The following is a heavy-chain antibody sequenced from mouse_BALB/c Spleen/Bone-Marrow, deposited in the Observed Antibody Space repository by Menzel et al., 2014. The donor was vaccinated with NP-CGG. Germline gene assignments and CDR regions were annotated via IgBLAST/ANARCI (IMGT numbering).Heavy chain of an antibody. V-gene: IGHV1-77*01. J-gene: IGHJ1*01. Sequence: QVQLQQSGPELVKPGASVKMSCKASGYTFTDYVISWVKQRTGQGLEWIGEIYPGSGSTYYNEKFKGKVTLTADKSSNTAYMQLSSLASEDSAVYFCARERSDGYWYFDVWGAGTTVTVSS. D-gene: IGHD2-3*01. CDR2: IYPGSGST. CDR1: GYTFTDYV. CDR3: ARERSDGYWYFDV.